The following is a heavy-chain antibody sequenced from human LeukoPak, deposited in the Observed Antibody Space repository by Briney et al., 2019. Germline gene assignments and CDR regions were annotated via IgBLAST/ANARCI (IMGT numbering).Heavy chain of an antibody. CDR1: GGSISSSSYY. D-gene: IGHD3-10*01. CDR2: IHYNGST. J-gene: IGHJ4*02. V-gene: IGHV4-39*07. Sequence: SETLSLTCTVSGGSISSSSYYWGCLRQPPGKGLEWIGSIHYNGSTCYNPSLESRVIMSVDMSKNQFSLNLTSVTAADAAMYYCARDRGVPRPYYFDQWGQGTLVTVSS. CDR3: ARDRGVPRPYYFDQ.